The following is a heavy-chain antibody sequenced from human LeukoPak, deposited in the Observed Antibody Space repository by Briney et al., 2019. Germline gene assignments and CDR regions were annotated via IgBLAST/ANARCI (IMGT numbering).Heavy chain of an antibody. CDR3: ARDSDYGDYVGY. CDR2: ISSSGST. CDR1: GDSISSGDYY. V-gene: IGHV4-61*02. Sequence: SETLSLTCTVSGDSISSGDYYWSWIRQPAGKGLEWIGRISSSGSTNYNPSLKSRVTISVDTSKNQFSLKLSSVTAADTAVYYCARDSDYGDYVGYWGQGTLVTVSS. J-gene: IGHJ4*02. D-gene: IGHD4-17*01.